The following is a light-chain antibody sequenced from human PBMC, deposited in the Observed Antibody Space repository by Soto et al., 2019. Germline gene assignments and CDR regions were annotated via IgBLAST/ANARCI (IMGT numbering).Light chain of an antibody. Sequence: QSVLTQPRSVSGSPGQSVTISCTGTSSDVGGYKFVSWYQQHPGKAPKFMSYEVSKRPSGVPERFSGSKSGNTAFLTSTGLKAEDAGDYDCCALAGFYTSVFGTGTKLTVL. J-gene: IGLJ1*01. CDR1: SSDVGGYKF. V-gene: IGLV2-11*01. CDR3: CALAGFYTSV. CDR2: EVS.